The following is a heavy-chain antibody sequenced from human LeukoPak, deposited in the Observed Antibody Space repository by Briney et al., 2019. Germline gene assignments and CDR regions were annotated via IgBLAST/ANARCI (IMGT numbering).Heavy chain of an antibody. CDR2: MNPNSGNT. Sequence: ASVKVSCKASGYTFTSYDIYWVRQATGQGLEWMGWMNPNSGNTGYAQKFQGRVTMTRNTSISTAYMELSSLRSEDTAVYYCARQDSSSWYDAFDIWGQGTMVTVSS. D-gene: IGHD6-13*01. CDR3: ARQDSSSWYDAFDI. V-gene: IGHV1-8*01. CDR1: GYTFTSYD. J-gene: IGHJ3*02.